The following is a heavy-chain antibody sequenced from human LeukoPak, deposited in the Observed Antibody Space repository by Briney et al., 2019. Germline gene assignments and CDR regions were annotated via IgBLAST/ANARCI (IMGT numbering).Heavy chain of an antibody. V-gene: IGHV1-46*01. CDR3: ARSRDGATPTFDY. D-gene: IGHD5-24*01. CDR1: GYTFTSYY. CDR2: INPSGGST. J-gene: IGHJ4*02. Sequence: ASVKVSCKASGYTFTSYYMHWVRQAPGQGLEWMGIINPSGGSTSYAQKFKGRVTMTRDTAKSTVYMELSSLRSEDTAVYYCARSRDGATPTFDYWGQGTLVTVSS.